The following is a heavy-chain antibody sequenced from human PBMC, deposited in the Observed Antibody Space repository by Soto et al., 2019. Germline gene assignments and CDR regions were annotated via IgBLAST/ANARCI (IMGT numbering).Heavy chain of an antibody. J-gene: IGHJ4*02. D-gene: IGHD4-17*01. V-gene: IGHV3-33*01. CDR1: GFTFSSYG. CDR3: ASDYYGAERY. CDR2: IWYDGSNK. Sequence: QVQLVESGGGVVQPGRSLRLSCAASGFTFSSYGMHWVRQAPGKGLEWVAVIWYDGSNKYYANSVKGRFTISRDNSKNTLYLQMNSLRAEDTAVYHCASDYYGAERYWGQGTLVTVSS.